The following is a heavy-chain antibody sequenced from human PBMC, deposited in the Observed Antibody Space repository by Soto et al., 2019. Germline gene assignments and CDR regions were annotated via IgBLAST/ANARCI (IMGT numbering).Heavy chain of an antibody. J-gene: IGHJ4*02. V-gene: IGHV3-33*01. CDR1: GFTFSTYG. CDR3: AGVPVAHYRSGDSCYDAFDH. D-gene: IGHD2-15*01. CDR2: MWYDGTNK. Sequence: GGSLRLSCAASGFTFSTYGMHWVRQAPGKGLEGVAVMWYDGTNKYYADSVQGRFTISRDNSQNTLYLQMNSLRAEDTAVYYCAGVPVAHYRSGDSCYDAFDHWGQGILLTVA.